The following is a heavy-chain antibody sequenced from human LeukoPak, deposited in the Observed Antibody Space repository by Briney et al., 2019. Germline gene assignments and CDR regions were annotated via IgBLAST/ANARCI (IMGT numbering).Heavy chain of an antibody. J-gene: IGHJ3*01. CDR2: IYPGDSET. CDR3: ARAPPVLRFLEWSPDGFDF. Sequence: GESLKISCEGSGYSFTSYWIGWVRQMPGKGLEWMGIIYPGDSETRYSPSFQGQVTISADKSISTAYVQWSSLKASDTAMYYCARAPPVLRFLEWSPDGFDFWGQGTMVTVSS. D-gene: IGHD3-3*01. V-gene: IGHV5-51*01. CDR1: GYSFTSYW.